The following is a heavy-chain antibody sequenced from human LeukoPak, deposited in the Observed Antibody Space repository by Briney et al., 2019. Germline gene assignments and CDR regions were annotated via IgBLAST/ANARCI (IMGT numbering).Heavy chain of an antibody. CDR2: IYPGDSYT. CDR3: ARRFQINYFDY. J-gene: IGHJ4*02. D-gene: IGHD3-10*01. Sequence: GESLKISCKGSGYSFTSYWIGWVRQMPGKGLEWMGIIYPGDSYTTYSPSFQGLVTISADKSISTAYLQWSSLKASDTAMYYCARRFQINYFDYWGQGTLVTVSS. CDR1: GYSFTSYW. V-gene: IGHV5-51*01.